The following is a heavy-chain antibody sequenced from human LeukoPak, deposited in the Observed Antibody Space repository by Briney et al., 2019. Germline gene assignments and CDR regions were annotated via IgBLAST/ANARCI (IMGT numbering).Heavy chain of an antibody. D-gene: IGHD3-22*01. CDR1: GGTFSSYA. Sequence: SVKVSCKASGGTFSSYAISWVRQAPGQGLEWMGGIIPIFGTANYAQKFQGRVTITADESTSTAYMELSSLRSEDTAVYYCVTDLYYYDSSGSNYWGQGTLVTVSS. CDR2: IIPIFGTA. V-gene: IGHV1-69*13. J-gene: IGHJ4*02. CDR3: VTDLYYYDSSGSNY.